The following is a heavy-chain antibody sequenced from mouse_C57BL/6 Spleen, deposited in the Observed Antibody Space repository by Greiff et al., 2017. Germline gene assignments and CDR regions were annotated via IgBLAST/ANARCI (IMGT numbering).Heavy chain of an antibody. D-gene: IGHD1-1*01. CDR1: GYTFTSYW. Sequence: QVQLKQPGAELVKPGASVKLSCKASGYTFTSYWMHWVKQRPGQGLEWIGMIHPNSGSTNYNEKFKSKATLTVDKSSSTAYMQLSSLTSEDSAVYYCARFITTVVALYYYAMDYWGQGTSVTVSS. CDR3: ARFITTVVALYYYAMDY. CDR2: IHPNSGST. J-gene: IGHJ4*01. V-gene: IGHV1-64*01.